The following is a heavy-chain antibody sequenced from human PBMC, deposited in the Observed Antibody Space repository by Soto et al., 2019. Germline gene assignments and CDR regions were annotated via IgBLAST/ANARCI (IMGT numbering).Heavy chain of an antibody. CDR3: ARRGVDCISTSCYLDY. CDR2: IYYSGST. CDR1: GGSISSGGYY. D-gene: IGHD2-2*01. V-gene: IGHV4-31*03. J-gene: IGHJ4*02. Sequence: QVQLQESGPGLVKPSQTLSLTCTVSGGSISSGGYYWSWIRQHPGKGLEWIGYIYYSGSTYYNPSLKGRFNLAVDTSKKQFSRKLSSVTAADTAVYYCARRGVDCISTSCYLDYWGQGTLVTVSS.